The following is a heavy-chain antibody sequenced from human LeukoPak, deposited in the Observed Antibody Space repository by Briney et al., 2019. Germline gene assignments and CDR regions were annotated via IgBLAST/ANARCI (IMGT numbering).Heavy chain of an antibody. CDR3: ARGEWQDNWFDP. CDR2: IYYSGST. D-gene: IGHD3-3*01. V-gene: IGHV4-31*03. Sequence: SETLSLTCTVSGGSISSGGYYWSWLRQHPGKGLEWIGYIYYSGSTYYNPSLKSRVTISVDTSKNQFSLKLTSVTAADTAVYYCARGEWQDNWFDPWGQGTLVTVSS. J-gene: IGHJ5*02. CDR1: GGSISSGGYY.